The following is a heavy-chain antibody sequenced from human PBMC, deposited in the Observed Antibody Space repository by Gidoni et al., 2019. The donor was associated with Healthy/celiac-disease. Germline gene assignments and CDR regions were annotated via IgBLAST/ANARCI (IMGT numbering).Heavy chain of an antibody. CDR2: IIPIFGTA. J-gene: IGHJ3*02. D-gene: IGHD3-22*01. CDR3: ARGNYYYDSSGYYYASDI. V-gene: IGHV1-69*01. CDR1: GGTFSSYA. Sequence: HVQLVQSGAEVKKPGSSVKVACKASGGTFSSYAISWVRQAPGQGLEWLGGIIPIFGTANYAQKFQGRVTITADESTSTAYMELSSLRSEDTAVYYCARGNYYYDSSGYYYASDIWGQGTMVTVSS.